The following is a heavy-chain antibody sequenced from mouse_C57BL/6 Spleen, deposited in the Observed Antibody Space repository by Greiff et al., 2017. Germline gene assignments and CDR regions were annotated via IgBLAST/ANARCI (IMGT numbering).Heavy chain of an antibody. CDR2: IDPSDSYT. V-gene: IGHV1-69*01. D-gene: IGHD2-4*01. Sequence: VQLQQPGAELVMPGASVKLSCKASGYTFTSYWMHWVKQRPGQGLEWIGEIDPSDSYTNYNQKFKGKSTLTVDKSSSTAYMQLSSLTSEDSAVYYCARGYYDYDAGYYAMDYWGQGTSVTVSS. J-gene: IGHJ4*01. CDR3: ARGYYDYDAGYYAMDY. CDR1: GYTFTSYW.